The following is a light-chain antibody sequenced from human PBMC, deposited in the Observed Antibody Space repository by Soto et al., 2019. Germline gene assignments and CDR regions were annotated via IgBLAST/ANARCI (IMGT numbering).Light chain of an antibody. CDR1: QGHTGTS. CDR2: GAS. V-gene: IGKV3-20*01. J-gene: IGKJ4*01. CDR3: QQYGRSPFT. Sequence: EIVLTQSPGTLSLSPGERVTLSCRASQGHTGTSLAWYQQKPGQAPRLLIYGASSRATGIPDRFSGRGSGTDFTLTISRLEPEDFAVYYCQQYGRSPFTFGGGTKVEI.